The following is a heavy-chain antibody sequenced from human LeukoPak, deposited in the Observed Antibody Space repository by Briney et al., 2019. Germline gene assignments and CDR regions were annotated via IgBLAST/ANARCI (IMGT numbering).Heavy chain of an antibody. CDR3: AKDHQGFNYYGSGSYSPCNFDY. J-gene: IGHJ4*02. D-gene: IGHD3-10*01. V-gene: IGHV3-30*18. CDR2: ISYDGSDK. CDR1: GFTFSSYG. Sequence: GGSLRLSCAASGFTFSSYGMHWVRRAPGKGLEWVAVISYDGSDKYYADSLEGRFTISRDNSKNTLYLQMNSLRAEDTAVYYCAKDHQGFNYYGSGSYSPCNFDYWGQGTLVTVSS.